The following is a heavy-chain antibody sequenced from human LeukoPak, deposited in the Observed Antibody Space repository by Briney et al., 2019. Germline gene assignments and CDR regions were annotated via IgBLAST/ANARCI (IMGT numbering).Heavy chain of an antibody. CDR2: ISGSGAST. D-gene: IGHD4-17*01. V-gene: IGHV3-23*01. CDR3: AKDRYGDYSFDS. Sequence: PGGSLRLSCAASGFTFSSCARNWVRQAPGKGLEWVSSISGSGASTYDADSVKGRFTISRDNSKNTLYLQMNSLRAEDTAIYYCAKDRYGDYSFDSWGQGTLVTVSS. CDR1: GFTFSSCA. J-gene: IGHJ4*02.